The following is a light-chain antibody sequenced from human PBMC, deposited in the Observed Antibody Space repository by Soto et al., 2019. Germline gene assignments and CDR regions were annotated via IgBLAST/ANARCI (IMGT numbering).Light chain of an antibody. CDR1: QTIGSTY. CDR3: QQYASSPILT. V-gene: IGKV3-20*01. J-gene: IGKJ4*01. Sequence: ELVLTQSPGTLSLSPGEPATLSCGASQTIGSTYLAWYQQKPCQAPRLLIFGSSNRATGIPDRFSGSGSGTDFTLSISRLEPEDFAVYYGQQYASSPILTFGGGTKVEIK. CDR2: GSS.